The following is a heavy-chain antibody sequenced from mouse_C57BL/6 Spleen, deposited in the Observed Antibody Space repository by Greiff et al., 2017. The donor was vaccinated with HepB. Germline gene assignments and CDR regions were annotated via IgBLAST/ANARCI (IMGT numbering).Heavy chain of an antibody. V-gene: IGHV1-53*01. D-gene: IGHD1-1*01. CDR1: GYTFTSYW. Sequence: VQLQQSGTELVKPGASVKLSCKASGYTFTSYWMHWVKQRPGQGLEWIGTINPSNGGTNYNEKFKSKATLTVAKSSSTAYMQLSSLTSEDAAVYYCAGYYYGSSDWYIDVWGTGTTVTVSS. J-gene: IGHJ1*03. CDR2: INPSNGGT. CDR3: AGYYYGSSDWYIDV.